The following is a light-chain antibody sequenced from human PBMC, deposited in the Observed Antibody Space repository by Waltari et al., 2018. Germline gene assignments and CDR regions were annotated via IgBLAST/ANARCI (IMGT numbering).Light chain of an antibody. CDR2: TER. V-gene: IGLV3-25*03. Sequence: SYELTQPPSVSVSPGQPARITCSGDALSKQFGHCYQETSGRAPVLMIYTERGRHSGFPGRFSGSSSGTTVTLTISAVQPEDEADYYCQSAHSNGSDVVFGGGTKLTVL. J-gene: IGLJ2*01. CDR1: ALSKQF. CDR3: QSAHSNGSDVV.